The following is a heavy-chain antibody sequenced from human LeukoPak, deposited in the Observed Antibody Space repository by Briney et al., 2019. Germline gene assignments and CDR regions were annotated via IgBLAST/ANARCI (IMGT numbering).Heavy chain of an antibody. CDR1: GFTFSSYS. CDR2: ISSSSSYI. J-gene: IGHJ6*04. V-gene: IGHV3-21*01. D-gene: IGHD6-19*01. CDR3: ARDLAVAGYYYYGMDV. Sequence: GGSLRLSCAASGFTFSSYSMNWVRQAPGKGLEWVSSISSSSSYIYYADSVKGRFTISRDNAKNSLYLQMNSLRAEDTAVYYCARDLAVAGYYYYGMDVWGKGTTATVSS.